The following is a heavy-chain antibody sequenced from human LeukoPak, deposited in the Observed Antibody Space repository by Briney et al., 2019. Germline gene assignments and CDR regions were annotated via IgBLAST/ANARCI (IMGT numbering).Heavy chain of an antibody. CDR3: ARSLIRDSSGYYPHNWFDP. CDR2: IYYSGST. D-gene: IGHD3-22*01. J-gene: IGHJ5*02. V-gene: IGHV4-59*01. CDR1: GGSISSYY. Sequence: SETLSLTCTASGGSISSYYWSWIRQPPGKGLEWIGYIYYSGSTNYNPSLKSRVTISVDTSKNQFSLKLSSVTAADTAVYYCARSLIRDSSGYYPHNWFDPWGQGTLVTVSS.